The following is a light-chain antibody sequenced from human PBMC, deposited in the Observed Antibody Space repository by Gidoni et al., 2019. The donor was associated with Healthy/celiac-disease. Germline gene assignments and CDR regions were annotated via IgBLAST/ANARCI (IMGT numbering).Light chain of an antibody. Sequence: VLTQSPGTLSLSPGERATLSCRASQSVSSSYLAWYQQKPGQAPRLLIYGASSRATGIPDRFSGSGSGTDFTLTISRLEPEDFAVYYCQQYGSSLLTFGGGTKVEIK. J-gene: IGKJ4*01. CDR2: GAS. V-gene: IGKV3-20*01. CDR3: QQYGSSLLT. CDR1: QSVSSSY.